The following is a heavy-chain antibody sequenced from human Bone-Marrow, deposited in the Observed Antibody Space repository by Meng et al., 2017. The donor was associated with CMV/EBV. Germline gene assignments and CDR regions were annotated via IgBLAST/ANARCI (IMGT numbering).Heavy chain of an antibody. CDR2: IYYTGST. CDR1: AGSISSGGYY. J-gene: IGHJ4*02. CDR3: AKDYYYGSGSYYYFDY. D-gene: IGHD3-10*01. V-gene: IGHV4-31*03. Sequence: SETLSLTCTVSAGSISSGGYYWSWIRQRPGKGLEWIGYIYYTGSTNYNPSLKSRLTISVDTSKNQFSLKLSSVTAADTAVYYCAKDYYYGSGSYYYFDYWGQGTLVTVSS.